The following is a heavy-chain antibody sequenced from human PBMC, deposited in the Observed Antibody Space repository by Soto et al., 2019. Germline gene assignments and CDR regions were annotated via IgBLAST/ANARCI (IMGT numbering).Heavy chain of an antibody. J-gene: IGHJ4*02. CDR2: IYYSGST. CDR1: GGSISSGDYY. Sequence: QVQLQESGPGLVKPSQTLSLTCTVSGGSISSGDYYWSWIRQPPGKGLEWIGYIYYSGSTYYNPSLKSRVTISVDTSKSQSSLKLSSVTAADTAVYYCARGSLAARQFDYWGQGTLVTVSS. CDR3: ARGSLAARQFDY. D-gene: IGHD6-6*01. V-gene: IGHV4-30-4*01.